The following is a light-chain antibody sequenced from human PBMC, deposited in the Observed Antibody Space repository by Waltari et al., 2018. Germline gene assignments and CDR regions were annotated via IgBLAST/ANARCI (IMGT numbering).Light chain of an antibody. CDR3: LQYNSAPLT. CDR2: DAS. Sequence: DIQMTQSPSSLSSSVGDRVTITCRASQDINSYLNWYHQRPGKPPKRLIYDASRLQSGVPSRFSGMGAGTLCSLTISSLQPEDFGSYYCLQYNSAPLTFGGGTKVGI. V-gene: IGKV1-17*01. J-gene: IGKJ4*01. CDR1: QDINSY.